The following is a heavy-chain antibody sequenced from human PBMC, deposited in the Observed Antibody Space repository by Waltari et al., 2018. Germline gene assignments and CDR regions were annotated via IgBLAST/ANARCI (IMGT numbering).Heavy chain of an antibody. CDR3: AKWPRPKYKQLVLFDY. CDR1: GFTFSSYA. J-gene: IGHJ4*02. D-gene: IGHD6-6*01. V-gene: IGHV3-23*04. Sequence: EVQLVESGGGLVQPGGSLRLSCAASGFTFSSYAMSWVRQAPGKGLEWVSAISGSGGSTYYADSVKGRFTISRDNSKNTLYLQMNSLRAEDTAVYYCAKWPRPKYKQLVLFDYWGQGTLVTVSS. CDR2: ISGSGGST.